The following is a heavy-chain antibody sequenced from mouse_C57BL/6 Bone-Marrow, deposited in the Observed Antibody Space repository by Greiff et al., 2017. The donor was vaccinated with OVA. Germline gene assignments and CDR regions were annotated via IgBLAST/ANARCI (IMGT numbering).Heavy chain of an antibody. V-gene: IGHV1-81*01. CDR1: GYTFTSYG. CDR3: ARGLLLFDY. Sequence: VKLMESGAELARPGASVKLSCKASGYTFTSYGISWVKQRTGQGLEWIGEIYPRSGNTYYNEKFKGKATLTADKSSSTAYMELRSLTSEDSAVYFCARGLLLFDYWGQGTTLTVSS. D-gene: IGHD2-3*01. J-gene: IGHJ2*01. CDR2: IYPRSGNT.